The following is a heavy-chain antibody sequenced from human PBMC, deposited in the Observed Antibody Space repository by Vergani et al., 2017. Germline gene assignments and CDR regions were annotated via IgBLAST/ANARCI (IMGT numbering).Heavy chain of an antibody. Sequence: EVQLVESRGVLVQPGGSLRLSCAASGFTVSSNEMSWVRQAPGKGLEWVSSISGGSTYYADSRKGRFTISRDNSKNTLHFQMNSLRAEDTAVYYPRGVFGVVIIPRWFDPWGQGTLVTVSS. J-gene: IGHJ5*02. CDR1: GFTVSSNE. V-gene: IGHV3-38-3*01. D-gene: IGHD3-3*01. CDR3: RGVFGVVIIPRWFDP. CDR2: ISGGST.